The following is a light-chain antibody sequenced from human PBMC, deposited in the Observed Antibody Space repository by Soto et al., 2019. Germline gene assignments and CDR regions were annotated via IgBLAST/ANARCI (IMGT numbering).Light chain of an antibody. J-gene: IGKJ1*01. CDR3: QQYNNWPPDRT. CDR1: QSVGSN. CDR2: GAS. Sequence: EIVMTQSPATLSVSPGERATLSCRASQSVGSNLAWYQQKPGQAPRLHIYGASTRATGIPARFSGSGSGTEFTLTISSLQSEDFAIYFCQQYNNWPPDRTFGQGTNVEIK. V-gene: IGKV3-15*01.